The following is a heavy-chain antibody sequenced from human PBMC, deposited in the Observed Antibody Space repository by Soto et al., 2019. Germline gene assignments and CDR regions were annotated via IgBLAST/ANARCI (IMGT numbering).Heavy chain of an antibody. CDR1: GGSISSYY. J-gene: IGHJ3*02. CDR2: IYYSGST. Sequence: QVQLQESGPGLVKPSETLSLTCTVSGGSISSYYWSWIRQPPGKGLEWIGYIYYSGSTNYNPSLMRRVPLSDGTAKNQFSRKMSSVTAADTAVYYCARHTYCGGDCCWGASDIWGQGTMVPVSS. D-gene: IGHD2-21*02. CDR3: ARHTYCGGDCCWGASDI. V-gene: IGHV4-59*08.